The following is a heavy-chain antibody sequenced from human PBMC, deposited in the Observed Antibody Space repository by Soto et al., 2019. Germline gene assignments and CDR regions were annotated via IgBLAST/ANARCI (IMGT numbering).Heavy chain of an antibody. Sequence: VKVSCKASGYTFTSYYMHWVRQAPGQGLEWMGIINPSGGSTSYAQKFQGRVTMTRDTSTSTVYMELSSLRSEDTAVYYCARDNDRNYDILTGYPSRPDYWGQGTLVTVSS. D-gene: IGHD3-9*01. CDR3: ARDNDRNYDILTGYPSRPDY. J-gene: IGHJ4*02. V-gene: IGHV1-46*01. CDR1: GYTFTSYY. CDR2: INPSGGST.